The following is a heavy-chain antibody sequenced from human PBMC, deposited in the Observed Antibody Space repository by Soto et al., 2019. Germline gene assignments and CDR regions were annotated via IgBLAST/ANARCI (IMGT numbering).Heavy chain of an antibody. V-gene: IGHV4-39*07. D-gene: IGHD3-10*02. CDR1: GGSINSIRLY. CDR3: ARDDMMFPAWGL. CDR2: VFNNGST. Sequence: SETLSLTCTVSGGSINSIRLYWGWIRQTPGKGLEWIGSVFNNGSTYYNPSLKSRVTISVDTSKNQFSLKLSSVTAADTAVYYCARDDMMFPAWGLWGQGTMVTVSS. J-gene: IGHJ3*01.